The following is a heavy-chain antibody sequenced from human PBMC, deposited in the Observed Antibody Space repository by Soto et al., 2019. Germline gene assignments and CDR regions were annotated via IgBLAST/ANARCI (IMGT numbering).Heavy chain of an antibody. CDR2: IYTSAST. J-gene: IGHJ6*02. CDR1: GASVNSYS. V-gene: IGHV4-4*07. D-gene: IGHD5-12*01. CDR3: AKDREEGYNFYYGMDV. Sequence: SETLYLTCSVSGASVNSYSWSWIRQSAGKGLEWIGRIYTSASTNYSPSFKGRVTLSVDTSENQVFLKLTSVAAADTAIYYCAKDREEGYNFYYGMDVWGQGATVTVSS.